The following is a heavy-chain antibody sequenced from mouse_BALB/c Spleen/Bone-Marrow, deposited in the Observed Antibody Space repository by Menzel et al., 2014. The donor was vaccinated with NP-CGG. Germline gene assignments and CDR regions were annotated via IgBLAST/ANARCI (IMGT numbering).Heavy chain of an antibody. CDR3: TRSRRAMDH. CDR2: INPSNGGT. D-gene: IGHD2-12*01. V-gene: IGHV1S81*02. Sequence: LVESGAELVKPGASVKLSCKASGYTFTSYYMCWVKQRPGQGLEWIGEINPSNGGTNFNEKFKSKATLTVGKSSSTAYMSLSSLTSEDSAVCYCTRSRRAMDHWGQGTSVTVSS. J-gene: IGHJ4*01. CDR1: GYTFTSYY.